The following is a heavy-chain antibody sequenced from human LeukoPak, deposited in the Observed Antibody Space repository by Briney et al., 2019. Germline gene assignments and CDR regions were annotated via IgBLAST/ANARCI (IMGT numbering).Heavy chain of an antibody. J-gene: IGHJ4*02. V-gene: IGHV4-39*07. CDR1: GGSISSSSYY. CDR2: IYYSGSP. Sequence: SETLSLTCTVSGGSISSSSYYWGWIRQPPGKGLEWIGSIYYSGSPYYNPSLKSRVTISVDTSKNQFSLKLSSVTAADTAVYYCASVFLLARHEEDYFDYWGQGTLVTVSS. D-gene: IGHD3-9*01. CDR3: ASVFLLARHEEDYFDY.